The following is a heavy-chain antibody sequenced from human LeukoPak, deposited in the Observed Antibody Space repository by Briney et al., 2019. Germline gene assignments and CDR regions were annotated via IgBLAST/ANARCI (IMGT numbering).Heavy chain of an antibody. V-gene: IGHV4-39*01. CDR3: ARLELVVPAAIPTGWFDP. D-gene: IGHD2-2*02. Sequence: SETLSLTCTVSGGSISSSSYYWGWIRQPPGKGLEWIGSIYYSGSTYYNPSLKSRVTISVDTSKNQFSLKLSSVTAADTAVYYCARLELVVPAAIPTGWFDPWGQGTLVTVSS. CDR1: GGSISSSSYY. CDR2: IYYSGST. J-gene: IGHJ5*02.